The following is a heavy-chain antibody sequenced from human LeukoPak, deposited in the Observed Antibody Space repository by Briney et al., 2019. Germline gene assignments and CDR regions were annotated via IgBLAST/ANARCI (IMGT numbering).Heavy chain of an antibody. CDR3: ARQEAAYYFGSGGHSSGAFDI. V-gene: IGHV7-4-1*02. D-gene: IGHD3-10*01. J-gene: IGHJ3*02. CDR1: GYTFTSYA. CDR2: INTNTGNP. Sequence: ASVKVSCKASGYTFTSYAMNWVRQAPGQGLEWMGWINTNTGNPTYAQGFTGRFVFSLDTSVSTAYLQVSSLKAEDTAVYYCARQEAAYYFGSGGHSSGAFDIWGQGTMVTVSS.